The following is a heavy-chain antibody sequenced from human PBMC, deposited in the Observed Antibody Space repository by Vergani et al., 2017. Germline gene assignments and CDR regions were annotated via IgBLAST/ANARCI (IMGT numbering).Heavy chain of an antibody. V-gene: IGHV3-9*02. CDR2: ISWNSNSI. CDR3: AKDLGASSGGGWFDH. J-gene: IGHJ5*02. Sequence: EVQLEESGGGLVLPGRSLRLSCVASGFTSAGYAMHWVRQAPGKGREWVSGISWNSNSIGYADSVKGRFTISRDNAKNSLYLQMNSLRAEDTALYYCAKDLGASSGGGWFDHWGQGTLVTVSS. D-gene: IGHD6-6*01. CDR1: GFTSAGYA.